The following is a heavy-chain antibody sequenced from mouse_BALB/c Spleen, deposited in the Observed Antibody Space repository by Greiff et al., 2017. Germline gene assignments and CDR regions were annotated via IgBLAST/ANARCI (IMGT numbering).Heavy chain of an antibody. CDR3: ARGSSLLRSQGFAY. J-gene: IGHJ3*01. CDR2: INSNGGST. CDR1: GFTFSSYG. D-gene: IGHD1-2*01. V-gene: IGHV5-6-3*01. Sequence: DVHLVESGGGLVQPGGSLKLSCAASGFTFSSYGMSWVRQTPDKRLELVATINSNGGSTYYPDSVKGRFTISRDNAKNTLYLQMSSLKSEDTAMYYCARGSSLLRSQGFAYWGQGTLVTVSA.